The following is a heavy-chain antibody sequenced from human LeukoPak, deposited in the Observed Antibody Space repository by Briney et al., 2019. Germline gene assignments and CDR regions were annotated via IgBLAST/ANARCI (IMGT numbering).Heavy chain of an antibody. D-gene: IGHD6-13*01. CDR3: ARDHSSSWYYGAFDI. Sequence: ASVKVSCKASGYTFTSYGISWVRQAPGQGLEWMGWIGAYNGNTNYAQKLQGRVTMTTDTSTSTAYMELRSLRSDDTAVYYCARDHSSSWYYGAFDIWGQGTMVTVSS. CDR1: GYTFTSYG. CDR2: IGAYNGNT. J-gene: IGHJ3*02. V-gene: IGHV1-18*01.